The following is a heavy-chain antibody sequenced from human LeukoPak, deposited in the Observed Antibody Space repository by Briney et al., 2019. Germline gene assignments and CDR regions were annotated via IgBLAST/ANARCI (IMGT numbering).Heavy chain of an antibody. Sequence: SETLSLTCTVSGGSISSYYWSWIRQPPGKGLEWIGYIYYSGSTNYNPSLKSRVTISVDTSKNQFSLKLSSVTAADTAVYYCARGFGIRSYFDYWGQGTLVTVSS. D-gene: IGHD2-21*01. CDR1: GGSISSYY. CDR3: ARGFGIRSYFDY. J-gene: IGHJ4*02. V-gene: IGHV4-59*01. CDR2: IYYSGST.